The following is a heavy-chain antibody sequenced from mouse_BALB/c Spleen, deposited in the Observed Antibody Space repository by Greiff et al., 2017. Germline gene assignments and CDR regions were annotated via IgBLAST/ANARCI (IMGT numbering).Heavy chain of an antibody. CDR3: AKSDRYDDYFDY. Sequence: VHLQESGPGLVAPSQSLSITCTVSGFSFTSYGVSWVRQPPGKGLEWLGVIWGDGSTTYHTALVSRLSSSKDNSKSQVFLKLNSLQTADTATSYCAKSDRYDDYFDYWGQGTTLTVSS. J-gene: IGHJ2*01. CDR2: IWGDGST. D-gene: IGHD2-14*01. CDR1: GFSFTSYG. V-gene: IGHV2-3*01.